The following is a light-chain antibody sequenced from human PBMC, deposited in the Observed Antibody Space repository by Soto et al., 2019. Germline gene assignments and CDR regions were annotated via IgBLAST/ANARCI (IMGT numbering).Light chain of an antibody. CDR3: QQYATYPLT. Sequence: EILLTQSPGTLSLSPGERATLSCRASQTISSDYLAWYQQKPGQAPRLLIFGAATRAADIPDRFSGSGSGTDFTLTIDRLQPDDFATFYCQQYATYPLTFGGGTRVDI. CDR2: GAA. V-gene: IGKV3-20*01. J-gene: IGKJ4*01. CDR1: QTISSDY.